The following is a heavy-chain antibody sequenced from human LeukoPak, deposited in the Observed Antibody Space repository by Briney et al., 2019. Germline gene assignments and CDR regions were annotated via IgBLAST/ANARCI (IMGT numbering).Heavy chain of an antibody. CDR2: INNHDGNT. CDR1: GFTFSSYA. D-gene: IGHD3-10*01. J-gene: IGHJ4*02. Sequence: GGSLRLSCAASGFTFSSYAMSWVRQAPGKGLEWVSGINNHDGNTYNADSVKGRFFISRDDSKSTLYLQMNSLRAEDTAVYYCARDYYDSGSYGGISFDYWGQGTLVTVSS. CDR3: ARDYYDSGSYGGISFDY. V-gene: IGHV3-23*01.